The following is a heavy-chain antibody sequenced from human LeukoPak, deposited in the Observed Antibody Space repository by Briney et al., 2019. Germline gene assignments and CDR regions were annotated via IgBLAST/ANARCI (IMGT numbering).Heavy chain of an antibody. CDR2: ISAYNGNT. J-gene: IGHJ4*02. D-gene: IGHD3-16*01. CDR1: GYTFTSHG. CDR3: ARFMITFGGVIRPSYYFDY. V-gene: IGHV1-18*01. Sequence: GASVKVSCKASGYTFTSHGISWLRQAPGQGLEWMGWISAYNGNTNYAQKLQGRVTMTTDTSTSTAYMELRSLRSDDTAVYYCARFMITFGGVIRPSYYFDYWGQGTLVTVSS.